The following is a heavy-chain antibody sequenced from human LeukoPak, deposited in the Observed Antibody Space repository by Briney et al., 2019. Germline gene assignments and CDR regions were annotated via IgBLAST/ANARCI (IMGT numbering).Heavy chain of an antibody. CDR3: ARGINYYYYGMDV. CDR2: INHSGST. CDR1: GGSFSGYY. V-gene: IGHV4-34*01. J-gene: IGHJ6*02. Sequence: SETLSLTCAVYGGSFSGYYWSWIRQPPGKGLEWIGEINHSGSTNYNPSLKSRVTISVDTSKNQFSLKLSSVTAADTAVYYCARGINYYYYGMDVWGQGTTVTVSS.